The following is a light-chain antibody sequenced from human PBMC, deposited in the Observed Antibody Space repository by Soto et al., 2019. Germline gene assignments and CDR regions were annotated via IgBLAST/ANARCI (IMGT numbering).Light chain of an antibody. J-gene: IGLJ2*01. CDR2: DVT. CDR1: SSDVGGYNY. CDR3: SSNAGIPRV. V-gene: IGLV2-11*01. Sequence: QSVLTQPRSVSGSPGQSVAISCTGTSSDVGGYNYVSWYQQFPGKVPKLMIYDVTKRPSGVPARFSGSKSGNTASLTISGVEAEDEADSYCSSNAGIPRVFGGGTKLTVL.